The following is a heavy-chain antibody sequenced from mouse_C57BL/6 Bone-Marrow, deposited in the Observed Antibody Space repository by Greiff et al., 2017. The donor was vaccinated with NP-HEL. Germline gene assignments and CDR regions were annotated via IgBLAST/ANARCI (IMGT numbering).Heavy chain of an antibody. Sequence: VMLVESGPGLVAPSQSLSITCTVSGFSLTSYGVDWVRQSPGQGLEWLGVIWGVGSTNYNSALNSRLTISKDNSKSQVFLKMNSLQTDETAMYYCASGEGYAMDYWGQGTSVTVSS. CDR3: ASGEGYAMDY. V-gene: IGHV2-6*01. J-gene: IGHJ4*01. CDR2: IWGVGST. CDR1: GFSLTSYG.